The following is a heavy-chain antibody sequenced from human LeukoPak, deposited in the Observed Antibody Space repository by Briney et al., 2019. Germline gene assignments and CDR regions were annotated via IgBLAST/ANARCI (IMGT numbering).Heavy chain of an antibody. CDR3: ARNRGYQQFDY. CDR2: INQDGSEK. V-gene: IGHV3-7*01. CDR1: GFIFNNYW. Sequence: GGSLRLSCAASGFIFNNYWIDWVRQAPGKGLEWVAAINQDGSEKYYLRSVKGRFTVSRDNARNSVYLQMNNLRAEDTAVYFCARNRGYQQFDYWGQGTLVTVSS. J-gene: IGHJ4*02. D-gene: IGHD7-27*01.